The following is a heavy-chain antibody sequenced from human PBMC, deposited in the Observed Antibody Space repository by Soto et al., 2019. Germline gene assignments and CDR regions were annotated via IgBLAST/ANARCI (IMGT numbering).Heavy chain of an antibody. CDR2: MNPNSGNT. CDR3: AREHSSSWRFDY. Sequence: QVQLVQSGAEVKKPGASVKVSCKASGYTFTSYDINWVRQATGQGLEWMGWMNPNSGNTGYAQKFQGRVPMTRTTSISTAYMELSRLRSEDTAVDYCAREHSSSWRFDYWGQGTLVTVSS. J-gene: IGHJ4*02. V-gene: IGHV1-8*01. D-gene: IGHD6-13*01. CDR1: GYTFTSYD.